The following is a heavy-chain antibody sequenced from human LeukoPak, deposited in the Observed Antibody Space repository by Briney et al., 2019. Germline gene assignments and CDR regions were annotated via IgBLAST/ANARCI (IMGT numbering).Heavy chain of an antibody. D-gene: IGHD4-17*01. Sequence: SVKGRFTISRDNSKNTLYLQMNSLRAEDTAVYYCARDRGTVTLYYYYGMDVWGQGTTVTVSS. J-gene: IGHJ6*02. CDR3: ARDRGTVTLYYYYGMDV. V-gene: IGHV3-30*07.